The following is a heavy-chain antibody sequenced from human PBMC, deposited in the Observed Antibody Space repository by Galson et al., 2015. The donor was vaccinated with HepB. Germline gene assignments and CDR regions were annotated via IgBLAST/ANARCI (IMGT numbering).Heavy chain of an antibody. Sequence: FTFSSYGMHWVRQAPGKGLEWVAVIWYDGSNKYYADSVKGRFTISRDNSKNTLYLQMNSLRAEDTAVYYCARCYDFWSGYYYYGMDVWGQGTTVTVSS. V-gene: IGHV3-33*01. CDR3: ARCYDFWSGYYYYGMDV. CDR2: IWYDGSNK. CDR1: FTFSSYG. J-gene: IGHJ6*02. D-gene: IGHD3-3*01.